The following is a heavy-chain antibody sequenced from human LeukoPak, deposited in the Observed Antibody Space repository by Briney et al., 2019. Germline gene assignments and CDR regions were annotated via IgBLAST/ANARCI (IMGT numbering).Heavy chain of an antibody. CDR1: GFTFSSYA. CDR3: AKNYYGSGSLRRGDAFDI. V-gene: IGHV3-23*01. CDR2: ISGSGGST. J-gene: IGHJ3*02. D-gene: IGHD3-10*01. Sequence: TGGSLRLSCAASGFTFSSYAMSWVRQAPGKGLDWVSAISGSGGSTYYADSVKGRFTISRDNSKNTLYLQMNSLRAEDTAVYYCAKNYYGSGSLRRGDAFDIWGQGTLVTVSS.